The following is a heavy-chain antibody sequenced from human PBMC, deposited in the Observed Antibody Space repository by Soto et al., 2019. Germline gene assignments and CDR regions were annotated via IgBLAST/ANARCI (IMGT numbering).Heavy chain of an antibody. J-gene: IGHJ4*02. CDR2: ISYDGSNK. CDR3: AKDYRGYYDNSGYLA. CDR1: GFTVSTYG. D-gene: IGHD3-22*01. Sequence: GGSLRLSCAVSGFTVSTYGMHWVRQAPGKGLEWVAVISYDGSNKYYADSVKGRFTIYRDNSKNTLYLQMNSLRAEDTAVYYCAKDYRGYYDNSGYLAWGQGTLVTVSS. V-gene: IGHV3-30*18.